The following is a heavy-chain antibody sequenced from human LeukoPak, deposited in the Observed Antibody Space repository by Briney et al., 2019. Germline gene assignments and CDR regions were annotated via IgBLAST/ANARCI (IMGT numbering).Heavy chain of an antibody. Sequence: SVKVSCKASGGTFSSYAISWVRQAPGQGLEWMGGIIPIFGTANYAQKFQGRVTITADESTSTAYMELSSLRSEDTAVYYCASAGGSYLNSDDYWGQGTLVTVSP. J-gene: IGHJ4*02. D-gene: IGHD1-26*01. CDR1: GGTFSSYA. CDR2: IIPIFGTA. V-gene: IGHV1-69*01. CDR3: ASAGGSYLNSDDY.